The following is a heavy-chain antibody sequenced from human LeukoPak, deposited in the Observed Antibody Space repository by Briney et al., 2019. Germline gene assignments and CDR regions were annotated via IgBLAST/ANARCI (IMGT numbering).Heavy chain of an antibody. CDR2: ISHTGSLT. V-gene: IGHV3-48*03. Sequence: PGGSLSLSCAASGFTSTPSELNWVRQAPGKGLEWISYISHTGSLTYYADSVKGRFTISIDNAKNFLYLQMNSLRVEDTGIYYCSSYCSEGTCYGYFNHWGQGNLVSVSS. CDR3: SSYCSEGTCYGYFNH. CDR1: GFTSTPSE. D-gene: IGHD2-15*01. J-gene: IGHJ1*01.